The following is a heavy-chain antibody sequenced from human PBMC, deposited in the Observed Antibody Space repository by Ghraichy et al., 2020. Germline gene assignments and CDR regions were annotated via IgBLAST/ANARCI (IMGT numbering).Heavy chain of an antibody. CDR2: INHSGST. D-gene: IGHD6-13*01. V-gene: IGHV4-34*01. CDR1: GGSFSGYY. Sequence: SETLSLTCAVYGGSFSGYYWSWIRQPPGKGLEWIGEINHSGSTNYNPSLKSRVTISVDTSKNQFSLKLSSVTAADTAVYYCARWSIAAAGPTTTGWFDPWGQGTLVTVSS. CDR3: ARWSIAAAGPTTTGWFDP. J-gene: IGHJ5*02.